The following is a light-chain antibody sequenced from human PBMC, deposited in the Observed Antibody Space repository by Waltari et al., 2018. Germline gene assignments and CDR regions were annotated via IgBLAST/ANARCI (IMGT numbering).Light chain of an antibody. Sequence: PASVSVSPGERVTLSCRASQKISNNFAWYQQKPGQAPRLLSYGPTTRASGIPGRFRGSGSGTESTLTIDGLQSEDFAVYYCLQYNDWPPLFTFGPGTKAEIK. CDR2: GPT. CDR1: QKISNN. J-gene: IGKJ3*01. CDR3: LQYNDWPPLFT. V-gene: IGKV3-15*01.